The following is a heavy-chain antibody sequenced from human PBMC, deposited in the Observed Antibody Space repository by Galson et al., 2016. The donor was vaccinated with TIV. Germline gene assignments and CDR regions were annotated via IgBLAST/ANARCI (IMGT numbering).Heavy chain of an antibody. J-gene: IGHJ5*02. CDR1: GYSFSRHA. CDR2: INTNTGNP. CDR3: ARDRYCSSVSCSFDNNWFDP. D-gene: IGHD2-2*01. V-gene: IGHV7-4-1*02. Sequence: SLKVSCKASGYSFSRHALNWVRQAPGQGLEWMGWINTNTGNPMYAQGFTGRFVFSLDTSVSTAYLQISSLKAEDTAVYYCARDRYCSSVSCSFDNNWFDPWGQGTLVTVSS.